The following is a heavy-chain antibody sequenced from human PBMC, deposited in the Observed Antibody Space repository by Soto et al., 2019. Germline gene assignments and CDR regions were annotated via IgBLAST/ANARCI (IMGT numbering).Heavy chain of an antibody. CDR1: GFSLSNARMG. V-gene: IGHV2-26*01. D-gene: IGHD5-18*01. CDR2: IFSNDEK. Sequence: QVTLKESGPVLVKPTETLTLTCTVSGFSLSNARMGVSWIRQPPGKALEWLAHIFSNDEKSYSTSLKSRLTISKDTSKSQVVLTMTNMDPVDKATYYCARIPGGYSYGPLFDCWGQGTLVTVSS. J-gene: IGHJ4*02. CDR3: ARIPGGYSYGPLFDC.